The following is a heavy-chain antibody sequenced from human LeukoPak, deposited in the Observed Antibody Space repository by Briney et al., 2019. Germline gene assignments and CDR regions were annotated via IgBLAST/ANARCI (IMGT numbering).Heavy chain of an antibody. V-gene: IGHV4-59*01. CDR2: INYSGST. CDR3: ARDKGPYWYFDL. J-gene: IGHJ2*01. CDR1: GDSISSYY. Sequence: SETLSLTCTVSGDSISSYYWNWIRQPPGKGLEWIGSINYSGSTDYNPSLKSRVTISVDTSKNQISLRLSSVTAADTAVYHCARDKGPYWYFDLWGRGTLVTVSS.